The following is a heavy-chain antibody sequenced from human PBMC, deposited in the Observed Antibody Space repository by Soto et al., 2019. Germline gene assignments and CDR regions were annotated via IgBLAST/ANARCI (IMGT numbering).Heavy chain of an antibody. CDR2: ISGSGGST. CDR1: GFTFSSYA. CDR3: ACTLRYCSSTSCPDAFDI. J-gene: IGHJ3*02. D-gene: IGHD2-2*01. Sequence: GGSLRLSCAASGFTFSSYAMSWVRQAPGKGLEWVSAISGSGGSTYYADSVKGRFTISRDNSKNTLYLQMNSLRAEDTAVYYCACTLRYCSSTSCPDAFDIWGQGTMVTVSS. V-gene: IGHV3-23*01.